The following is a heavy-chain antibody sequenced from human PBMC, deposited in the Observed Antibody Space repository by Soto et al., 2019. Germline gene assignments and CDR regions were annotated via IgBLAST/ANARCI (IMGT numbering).Heavy chain of an antibody. CDR1: GFTFSSYA. Sequence: GGSLRLSCAASGFTFSSYAMHWFRQARVNGLEWVAVISYDGSNKYYADSVKGRFTISRDNSKNTLYLQRNSLRAEDTAVYYCASHTTLIRATDYWGQGTLVTVSS. CDR2: ISYDGSNK. CDR3: ASHTTLIRATDY. V-gene: IGHV3-30-3*01. J-gene: IGHJ4*02. D-gene: IGHD1-1*01.